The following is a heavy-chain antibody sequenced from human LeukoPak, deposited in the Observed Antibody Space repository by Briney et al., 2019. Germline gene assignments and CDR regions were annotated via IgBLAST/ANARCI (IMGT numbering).Heavy chain of an antibody. V-gene: IGHV3-30*02. CDR2: IRYDGSNK. CDR1: GFTFSSYG. J-gene: IGHJ3*02. CDR3: AKGLSPVAGQMVAFDI. D-gene: IGHD6-19*01. Sequence: GGSLRLSCAASGFTFSSYGMHWVRQAPGKGLEGVAFIRYDGSNKYYADSVKGRFTISRDNSKNTLYLQMNSLRAEDTAVYYCAKGLSPVAGQMVAFDIWGQGTMVTVSS.